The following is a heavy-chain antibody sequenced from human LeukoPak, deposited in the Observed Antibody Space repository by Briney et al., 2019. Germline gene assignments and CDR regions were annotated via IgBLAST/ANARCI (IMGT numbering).Heavy chain of an antibody. V-gene: IGHV3-15*01. D-gene: IGHD4-17*01. CDR2: IKSKTDGGTA. Sequence: GGSLRLSCAASGFTFSNAWMTWVRQAPGEGLEWVGRIKSKTDGGTADYAAPVKGRFIISRDDSKDTLYLQMNSLQIEDTAVYYCSTARATVTTDYWGQGTLVTVSS. CDR1: GFTFSNAW. CDR3: STARATVTTDY. J-gene: IGHJ4*02.